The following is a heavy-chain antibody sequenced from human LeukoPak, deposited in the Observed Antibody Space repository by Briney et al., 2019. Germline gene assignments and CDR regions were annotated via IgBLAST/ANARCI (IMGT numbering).Heavy chain of an antibody. V-gene: IGHV1-69*13. J-gene: IGHJ4*02. CDR3: ARDQRESVGLRD. CDR2: IIPIFGTA. D-gene: IGHD3-10*01. CDR1: GGTFSSYA. Sequence: GASVTVSCKASGGTFSSYAISWVRQAPGQGLEWMGGIIPIFGTANYAQKFQGRVTITADESTSTAYMELSSLRSEDTAVYYCARDQRESVGLRDWGQGTLVTVSS.